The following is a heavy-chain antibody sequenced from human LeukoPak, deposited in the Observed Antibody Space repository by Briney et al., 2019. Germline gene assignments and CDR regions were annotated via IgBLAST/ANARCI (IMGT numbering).Heavy chain of an antibody. V-gene: IGHV4-34*01. D-gene: IGHD3-22*01. Sequence: SETLSLTCAVYGGSFSGYYWSWIRQPPGKGLEWIGEINHSGSTNYNPSLKSRVTISVDTSKNQFSLKPSSVTAADTAVYYCARRFRDSSGYYYQSNYYYYYMDVWGKGTTVTVSS. J-gene: IGHJ6*03. CDR2: INHSGST. CDR3: ARRFRDSSGYYYQSNYYYYYMDV. CDR1: GGSFSGYY.